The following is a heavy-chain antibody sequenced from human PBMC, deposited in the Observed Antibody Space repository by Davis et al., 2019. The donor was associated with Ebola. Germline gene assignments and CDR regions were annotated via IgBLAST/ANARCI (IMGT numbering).Heavy chain of an antibody. Sequence: GESLKISCAASGFTFSDYYMSWIRQAPGKGLEWVSYISSSGSTIYYADSVKGRFTISRDNAKNSLYLQMNSLRAEDTAVYYCARVDSGYDSVYYYGMDVWGQGTTVTVSS. CDR1: GFTFSDYY. J-gene: IGHJ6*02. CDR3: ARVDSGYDSVYYYGMDV. CDR2: ISSSGSTI. D-gene: IGHD5-12*01. V-gene: IGHV3-11*04.